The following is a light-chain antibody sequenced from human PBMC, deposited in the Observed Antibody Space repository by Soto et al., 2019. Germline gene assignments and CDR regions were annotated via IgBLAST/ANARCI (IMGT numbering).Light chain of an antibody. CDR3: QQYYDWPIT. V-gene: IGKV3-15*01. J-gene: IGKJ5*01. CDR2: GAS. Sequence: EIVLTQSPATLSLSPGEGATLSCRASQGIGDTLAWYQHKPGQAPRLLIYGASTRATGIPARFSGSGSGTEFTLTISSLQSEDFAVYYCQQYYDWPITFGQGTRLEIK. CDR1: QGIGDT.